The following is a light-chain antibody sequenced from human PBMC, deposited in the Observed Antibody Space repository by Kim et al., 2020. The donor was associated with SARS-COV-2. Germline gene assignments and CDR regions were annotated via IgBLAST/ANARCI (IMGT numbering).Light chain of an antibody. CDR1: QSLTYS. CDR3: QQRDKWPLT. V-gene: IGKV3-11*01. Sequence: IVLTQSPATLSLSPGERATLSCGASQSLTYSLAWYQQKPGQAPRLLMYDASNRAAGIPPRFSGSRSGTDFTLTISSLEPEDFAVYYCQQRDKWPLTFGGGTKVDIK. J-gene: IGKJ4*01. CDR2: DAS.